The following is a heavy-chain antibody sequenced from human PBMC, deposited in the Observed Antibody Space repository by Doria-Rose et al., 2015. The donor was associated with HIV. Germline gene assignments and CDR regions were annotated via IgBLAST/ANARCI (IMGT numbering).Heavy chain of an antibody. CDR3: ARIKSSRWYHKYYFDF. J-gene: IGHJ4*02. CDR2: IFSDDER. V-gene: IGHV2-26*01. Sequence: QITLKVSGPVLVKPTETLTLTCTVSGVSLSSPGMGVSWIRQPPGKALEWLANIFSDDERSYKTSLKSRLTISRRTPKSQVVLTMTDMDPVDTSTYYCARIKSSRWYHKYYFDFWGQGTLVIVSA. D-gene: IGHD6-13*01. CDR1: GVSLSSPGMG.